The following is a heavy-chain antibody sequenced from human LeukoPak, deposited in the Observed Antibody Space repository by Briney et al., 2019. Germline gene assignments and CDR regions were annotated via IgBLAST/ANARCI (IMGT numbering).Heavy chain of an antibody. J-gene: IGHJ4*02. CDR2: IRYDGTNK. Sequence: GGSLRLSCAASGSTFSIYGMHWVRQAPGKGLEWVAFIRYDGTNKYYADSVKGQFTISRDNSKNTLYLQMNSLRPEDTAVYYCAKDSTNYADYARPDFWGQGTLVTVSS. CDR3: AKDSTNYADYARPDF. D-gene: IGHD4-17*01. V-gene: IGHV3-30*02. CDR1: GSTFSIYG.